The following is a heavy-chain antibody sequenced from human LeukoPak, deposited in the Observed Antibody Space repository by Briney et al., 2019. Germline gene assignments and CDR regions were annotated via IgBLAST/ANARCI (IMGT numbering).Heavy chain of an antibody. CDR3: AKSGNNRFDY. V-gene: IGHV3-30*18. D-gene: IGHD4-23*01. Sequence: GGSLRLSCAASGFTFSTYAMHWVRQAPGKGLEWVAVISSDGTNKYYVDSVKGRFSISRDNSKNTLFLQMNSLRTEDTAVYYCAKSGNNRFDYWGQGTLVTVSS. CDR1: GFTFSTYA. CDR2: ISSDGTNK. J-gene: IGHJ4*02.